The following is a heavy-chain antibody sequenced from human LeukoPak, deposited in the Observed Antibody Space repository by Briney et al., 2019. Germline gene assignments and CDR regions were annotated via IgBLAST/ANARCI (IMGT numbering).Heavy chain of an antibody. CDR2: TRNKAKSYTI. CDR1: GFTSSDHY. J-gene: IGHJ4*02. CDR3: ARVFYDSSGYYLDY. V-gene: IGHV3-72*01. D-gene: IGHD3-22*01. Sequence: PGGSLRLSCAASGFTSSDHYMDWVRQAPGKGLEWVGRTRNKAKSYTIEYAASVKGRFTISRDDSKNSLYLQMNSLKTEDTAVYYCARVFYDSSGYYLDYWGQGTLVTVS.